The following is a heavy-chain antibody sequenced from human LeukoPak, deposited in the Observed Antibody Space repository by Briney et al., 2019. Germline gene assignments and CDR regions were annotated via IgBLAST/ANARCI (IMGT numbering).Heavy chain of an antibody. V-gene: IGHV4-39*01. D-gene: IGHD4/OR15-4a*01. J-gene: IGHJ4*02. CDR3: ARLERSRMDGAQY. CDR2: MFYGETT. CDR1: GDSIRSSGYY. Sequence: RPSETLSLTCIVSGDSIRSSGYYWGWIRQPPGEGLEWIGSMFYGETTSYSPSLQSRVTISLDTSKNQFSLRLNSVTAADTAVYYCARLERSRMDGAQYWGQGTLVTVSS.